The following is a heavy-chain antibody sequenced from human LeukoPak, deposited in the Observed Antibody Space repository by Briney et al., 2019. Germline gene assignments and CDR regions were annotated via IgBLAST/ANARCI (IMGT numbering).Heavy chain of an antibody. CDR2: IYSGGST. D-gene: IGHD3-10*01. CDR3: ARGSQYGSGSYPYSL. Sequence: GGSLRLSCAASGFTVSNNYMSWVRQAPGKGVEWVSVIYSGGSTYYADSVKGRFTISRDIYKNTLHLQMNSLRAEDTAVYYCARGSQYGSGSYPYSLWGQGTLVTVSS. V-gene: IGHV3-66*01. J-gene: IGHJ4*02. CDR1: GFTVSNNY.